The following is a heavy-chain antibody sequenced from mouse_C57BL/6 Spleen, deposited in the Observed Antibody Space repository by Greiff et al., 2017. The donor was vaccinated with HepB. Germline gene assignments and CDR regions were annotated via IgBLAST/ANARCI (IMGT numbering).Heavy chain of an antibody. CDR3: AWRGSTTGYFDD. CDR2: ISSGSSTI. J-gene: IGHJ2*01. D-gene: IGHD4-1*02. V-gene: IGHV5-17*01. Sequence: EVKLEESGGGLVKPGGSLKLSCAASGFTFSDYGMHWVRQAPEKGLEWVAYISSGSSTIYYADTVKGRFTISRDNAKNTLFQQMTSLRSENTAMDYCAWRGSTTGYFDDWGQGTTLTVSS. CDR1: GFTFSDYG.